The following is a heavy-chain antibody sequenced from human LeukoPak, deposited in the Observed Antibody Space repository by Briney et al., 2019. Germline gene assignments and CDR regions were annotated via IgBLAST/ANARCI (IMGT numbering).Heavy chain of an antibody. CDR3: ARVFLGRTDAFDV. Sequence: SETLSLTCTVSGYSISNGYYWGWIRQPPGKGLEWFGNIYHSGSTYSNPSLRSRVTISVDTSKNQFSLKLNSVTAADTAVYYCARVFLGRTDAFDVWGQGTMVTVSS. CDR1: GYSISNGYY. CDR2: IYHSGST. V-gene: IGHV4-38-2*02. J-gene: IGHJ3*01.